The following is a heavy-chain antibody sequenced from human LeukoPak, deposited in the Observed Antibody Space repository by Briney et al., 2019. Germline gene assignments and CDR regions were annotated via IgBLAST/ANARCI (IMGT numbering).Heavy chain of an antibody. CDR1: GYTFTGYY. J-gene: IGHJ4*02. D-gene: IGHD3/OR15-3a*01. CDR2: INPNSGGT. V-gene: IGHV1-2*02. Sequence: ASVKVSCKASGYTFTGYYMHWVRQAPGQGLEWMGWINPNSGGTNYAQKFQGRVTMTRDTSISTAYMELSRLRSDDTAVYYCARTKYYDLRGFDYWGQGTLVSVSS. CDR3: ARTKYYDLRGFDY.